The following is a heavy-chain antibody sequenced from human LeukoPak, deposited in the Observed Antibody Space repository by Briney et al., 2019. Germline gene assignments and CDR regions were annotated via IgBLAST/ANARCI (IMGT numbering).Heavy chain of an antibody. CDR2: IRFDGSDK. J-gene: IGHJ3*02. CDR3: AKGGVSPAYSHIFDI. D-gene: IGHD2-2*01. Sequence: GGSLRLSCAASGFIFSSCGMHWVRQAPGKGLEWVTFIRFDGSDKYYADSVKGRFTISRDNSKNTLYLQMNSLRAEDTAFYYCAKGGVSPAYSHIFDIWGQGTIVTVSS. CDR1: GFIFSSCG. V-gene: IGHV3-30*02.